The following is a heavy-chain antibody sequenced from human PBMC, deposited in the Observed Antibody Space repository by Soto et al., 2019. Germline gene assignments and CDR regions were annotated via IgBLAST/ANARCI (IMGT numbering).Heavy chain of an antibody. CDR1: GFTFSSYA. Sequence: QVQLVESGGGVVQPGRSLRLSCAASGFTFSSYAMHWVRQAPGKGLEWVAVIWYDGSNKYYADSVKGRFTISRDNSKNTLYLQMNSLRAEDTAVYYCARDGSTQYQTPWFDPWGQGTLVTVSS. CDR2: IWYDGSNK. CDR3: ARDGSTQYQTPWFDP. D-gene: IGHD2-2*01. V-gene: IGHV3-33*08. J-gene: IGHJ5*02.